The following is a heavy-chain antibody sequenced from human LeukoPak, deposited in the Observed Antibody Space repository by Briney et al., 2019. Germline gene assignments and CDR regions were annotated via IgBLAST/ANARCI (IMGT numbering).Heavy chain of an antibody. CDR2: TRYDGSNE. CDR1: FSXXXXX. Sequence: FSXXXXXMHWXXXAPGXXLEWVAFTRYDGSNEYYADSVKGRFTISRDNSKNTLYLQMHSLRADDTAVYYCAKETGYFDPWGQGTPVAVSS. CDR3: AKETGYFDP. J-gene: IGHJ5*02. D-gene: IGHD5-18*01. V-gene: IGHV3-30*02.